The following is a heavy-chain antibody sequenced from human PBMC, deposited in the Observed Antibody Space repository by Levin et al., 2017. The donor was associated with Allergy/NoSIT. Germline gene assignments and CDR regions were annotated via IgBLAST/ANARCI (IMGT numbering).Heavy chain of an antibody. D-gene: IGHD2-15*01. V-gene: IGHV3-30-3*01. CDR2: ISYDGSNK. Sequence: GESLKISCAASGFTFSTYAMHWVRQAPGKGLEWVAVISYDGSNKYYADSVKGRFTISRDNSKNTLFLQMNSLRPEDTALYYCARDLGRYCSGGSCILGGWFDPWGQGTLVPVSS. CDR3: ARDLGRYCSGGSCILGGWFDP. CDR1: GFTFSTYA. J-gene: IGHJ5*02.